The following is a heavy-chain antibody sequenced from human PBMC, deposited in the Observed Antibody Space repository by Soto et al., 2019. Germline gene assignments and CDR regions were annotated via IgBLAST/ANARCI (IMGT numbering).Heavy chain of an antibody. J-gene: IGHJ6*02. CDR1: GFTFSSYE. D-gene: IGHD4-4*01. CDR2: IGTSGKTI. V-gene: IGHV3-48*03. CDR3: XRDPAIYSGKFDYGLYV. Sequence: GGSLRLSCAVSGFTFSSYEMNWVRQAPEKGLEWVSYIGTSGKTIYYADSVRGRYTISRDNAKNSLYLQMNSLRAEDTAVYFCXRDPAIYSGKFDYGLYVWGRGTTVTVAS.